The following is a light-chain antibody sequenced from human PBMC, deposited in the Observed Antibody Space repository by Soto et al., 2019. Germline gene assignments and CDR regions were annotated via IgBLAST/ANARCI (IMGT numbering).Light chain of an antibody. CDR1: ESVSTN. CDR2: GAS. J-gene: IGKJ1*01. Sequence: EIVMPQSHATLSLSPGERATLSGRASESVSTNLAWYQQKAGQAHRLLIYGASTRATGIPARFSGSGSGTEFTLTISSLQPDEVATYYCLQYDSYSWTVGQGTKVAIK. V-gene: IGKV3-15*01. CDR3: LQYDSYSWT.